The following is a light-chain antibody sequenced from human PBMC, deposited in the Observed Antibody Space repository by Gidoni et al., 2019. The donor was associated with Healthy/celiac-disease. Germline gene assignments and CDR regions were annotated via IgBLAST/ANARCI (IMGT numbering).Light chain of an antibody. Sequence: EIVMTQSQATLSVSPWERANLSCRASQSVSSNLAWYQQKPGQAPRLLIHGASTRATGIPARFSGSGSGTEFTLTISSLQSEDFAVYYCQQYNNWPPLSTFXQXTKLEIK. CDR3: QQYNNWPPLST. V-gene: IGKV3-15*01. CDR2: GAS. J-gene: IGKJ2*01. CDR1: QSVSSN.